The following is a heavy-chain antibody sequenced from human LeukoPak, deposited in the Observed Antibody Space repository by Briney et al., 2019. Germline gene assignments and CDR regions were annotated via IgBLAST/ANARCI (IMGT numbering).Heavy chain of an antibody. CDR2: INHSGST. CDR3: ARDSPCSGGSCYSGVDY. J-gene: IGHJ4*02. Sequence: LETLSLTCAVYGGSFSGYYWSWIRQPPGKGLEWIGEINHSGSTNYNPSLKSRVTISVDTSKNQFSLKLSSVTAADTAVYYCARDSPCSGGSCYSGVDYWGQGTLVTVSS. V-gene: IGHV4-34*01. CDR1: GGSFSGYY. D-gene: IGHD2-15*01.